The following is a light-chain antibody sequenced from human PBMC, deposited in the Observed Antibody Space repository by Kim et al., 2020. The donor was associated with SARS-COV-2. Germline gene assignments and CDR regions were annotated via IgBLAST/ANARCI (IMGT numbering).Light chain of an antibody. J-gene: IGKJ1*01. CDR3: QQHNSWWT. CDR1: QTVFRT. V-gene: IGKV3-15*01. Sequence: SASPGESATLSCRARQTVFRTSAWYQQQPGQPPRLLIYSASTRAAGIPARFSGSGSGTEFTLVISSLQSDDFADYYCQQHNSWWTFGQGTKVDIK. CDR2: SAS.